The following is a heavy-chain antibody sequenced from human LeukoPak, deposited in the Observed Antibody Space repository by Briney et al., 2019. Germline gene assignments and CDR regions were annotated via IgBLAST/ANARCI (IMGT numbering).Heavy chain of an antibody. V-gene: IGHV1-69*13. CDR1: GGTFSSYA. D-gene: IGHD3-10*01. Sequence: SLKVSCKASGGTFSSYAISWVRQAPGQGLEWTGGIIPIFGTANYAQKFQGRVTLTADESPRTAYMELSSLRSEDTAVYYCGRDWAITMVRGVISNYGMDLWGQGTTVNVSS. CDR3: GRDWAITMVRGVISNYGMDL. J-gene: IGHJ6*02. CDR2: IIPIFGTA.